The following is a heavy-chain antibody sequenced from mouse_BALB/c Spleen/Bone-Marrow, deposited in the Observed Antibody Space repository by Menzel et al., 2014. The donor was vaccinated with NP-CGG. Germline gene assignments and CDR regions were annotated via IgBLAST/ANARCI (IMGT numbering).Heavy chain of an antibody. CDR2: IDPANGNT. CDR3: AMISTGAWFAY. V-gene: IGHV14-3*02. CDR1: GFNIKDTY. Sequence: EVKLMESGAELVKPGASVKLSCTASGFNIKDTYMHWVKQRPEQGLEWIGRIDPANGNTKYDPKFQGKATITADTSSNTVYLQLSSLTSEDAAFYYCAMISTGAWFAYWGQGTLVTVSA. J-gene: IGHJ3*01. D-gene: IGHD2-4*01.